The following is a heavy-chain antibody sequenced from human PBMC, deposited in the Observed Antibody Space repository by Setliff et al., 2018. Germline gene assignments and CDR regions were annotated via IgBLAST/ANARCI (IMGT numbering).Heavy chain of an antibody. CDR2: INHSGST. CDR1: GGSFSGYY. V-gene: IGHV4-34*01. J-gene: IGHJ4*02. CDR3: ARGSGNYYGSGNYYHFDY. D-gene: IGHD3-10*01. Sequence: SETLSLTCAVYGGSFSGYYWSWIRQPPGKGLEWIGEINHSGSTNYNPSFKSRVNISVDTSKNSLYLQMNSLRAEDTAVYYCARGSGNYYGSGNYYHFDYWGQGTLVTVSS.